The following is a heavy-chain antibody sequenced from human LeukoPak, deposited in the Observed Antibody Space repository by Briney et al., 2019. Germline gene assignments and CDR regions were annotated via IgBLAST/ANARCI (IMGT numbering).Heavy chain of an antibody. V-gene: IGHV3-15*01. CDR1: GFTFSNAW. J-gene: IGHJ4*02. D-gene: IGHD3-10*01. CDR2: TKSISDGGTM. CDR3: SRLGFGEYS. Sequence: GGSLRLSCATSGFTFSNAWMSWVRQAPGQGLEWVGRTKSISDGGTMDYAAPVKGRFTISRDDSKNTLYLQTNSLKIEDTAVYYCSRLGFGEYSWGQGALVTVSS.